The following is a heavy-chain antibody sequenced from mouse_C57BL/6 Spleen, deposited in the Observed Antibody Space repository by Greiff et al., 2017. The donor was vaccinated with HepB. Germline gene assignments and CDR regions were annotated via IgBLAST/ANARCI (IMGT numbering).Heavy chain of an antibody. V-gene: IGHV1-80*01. CDR3: ARSGYYVEDYAMDY. D-gene: IGHD2-3*01. Sequence: VQLQQSGAELVKPGASVKISCKASGYAFSSYWMNWVKQRPGKGLEWIGQIYPGDGDTNYNGKFKGKATLTADKSSSTAYMQLSSLTSEDSAVYFWARSGYYVEDYAMDYWGQGTSVTVSS. CDR2: IYPGDGDT. J-gene: IGHJ4*01. CDR1: GYAFSSYW.